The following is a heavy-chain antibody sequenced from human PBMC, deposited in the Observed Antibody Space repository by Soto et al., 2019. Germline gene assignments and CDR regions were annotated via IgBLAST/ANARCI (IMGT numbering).Heavy chain of an antibody. CDR2: ISGSGGST. CDR1: GFTFSSYA. D-gene: IGHD3-22*01. CDR3: AKGLRSYYDSSGYSLGALDI. Sequence: GSLRLSCAASGFTFSSYAMSWVRQAPGKGLEWVSAISGSGGSTYYADSVKGRFTISRDNSKNTLYLQMNSLRAEDTAVYYCAKGLRSYYDSSGYSLGALDIWGQGTMVTVSS. V-gene: IGHV3-23*01. J-gene: IGHJ3*02.